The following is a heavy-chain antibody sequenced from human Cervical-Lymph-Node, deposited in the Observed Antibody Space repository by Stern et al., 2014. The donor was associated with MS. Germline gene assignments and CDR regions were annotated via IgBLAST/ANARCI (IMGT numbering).Heavy chain of an antibody. CDR3: ARDKMHALDY. D-gene: IGHD2-8*01. J-gene: IGHJ4*02. CDR2: ISADSGTT. CDR1: GYTFISYG. Sequence: VQLVQSGTEVKKPGASLIVSCKASGYTFISYGISWVRQAPGQGLEWVGWISADSGTTKYAQKFRDRITLTRDKSKGTPYMELRTLRYEDTAVYYCARDKMHALDYWGQGTLVSVSS. V-gene: IGHV1-18*01.